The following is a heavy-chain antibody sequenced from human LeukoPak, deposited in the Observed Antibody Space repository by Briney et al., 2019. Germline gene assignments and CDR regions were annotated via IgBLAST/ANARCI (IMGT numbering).Heavy chain of an antibody. J-gene: IGHJ4*02. V-gene: IGHV3-23*01. CDR2: ISGSGGNT. D-gene: IGHD3-22*01. CDR3: AKRGVVIRVILVGFHKEAYYFDS. Sequence: PGGCLRLSCAVSGITLSNYGMSWVRQAPGKGLECVSGISGSGGNTYYADSVKGRFTISRDNSKNTLYLQMNSLRAEDTAVYFCAKRGVVIRVILVGFHKEAYYFDSWGQGALVTVSS. CDR1: GITLSNYG.